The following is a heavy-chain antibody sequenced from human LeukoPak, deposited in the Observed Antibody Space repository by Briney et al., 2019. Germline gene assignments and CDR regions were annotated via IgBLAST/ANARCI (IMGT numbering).Heavy chain of an antibody. D-gene: IGHD5-18*01. V-gene: IGHV4-39*01. Sequence: SATLSLTCTVSGGSISSSSYYWGWIRQPPGKGLEWIGSIYYSGSTYYNPSLKSRVTISVDTSKNQFSLKLSSVTAADTAVYYCARSDTAMYGVEAFDIWGQGTMVTVSS. CDR2: IYYSGST. CDR3: ARSDTAMYGVEAFDI. CDR1: GGSISSSSYY. J-gene: IGHJ3*02.